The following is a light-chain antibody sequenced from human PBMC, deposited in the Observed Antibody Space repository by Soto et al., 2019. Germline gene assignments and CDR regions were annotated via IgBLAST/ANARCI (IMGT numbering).Light chain of an antibody. J-gene: IGLJ7*01. CDR2: NNN. CDR1: NSHIGSNT. V-gene: IGLV1-44*01. Sequence: QSVLTQPPSASGTPGQRVTISWSGGNSHIGSNTVIWYQHLPGTAPKLLSYNNNQRPSGVPDRFSGSKSGTSASRAISGLQSEDEADYYCAAWDDSLNGHAVFGGGTQLTVL. CDR3: AAWDDSLNGHAV.